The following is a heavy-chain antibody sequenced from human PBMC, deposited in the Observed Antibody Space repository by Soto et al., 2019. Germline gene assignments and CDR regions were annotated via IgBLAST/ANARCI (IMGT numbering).Heavy chain of an antibody. CDR2: ISSNGGST. D-gene: IGHD3-16*02. J-gene: IGHJ5*01. Sequence: PGGSLRLSCSASGFTFSSYAMHWVRQAPGKGLEYVSAISSNGGSTYYADSVKGRFTISRDNAKNSLYLQMNSLRAEDTAVYYCARGHLALRFDPWGQGTLVTVSS. CDR3: ARGHLALRFDP. V-gene: IGHV3-64*04. CDR1: GFTFSSYA.